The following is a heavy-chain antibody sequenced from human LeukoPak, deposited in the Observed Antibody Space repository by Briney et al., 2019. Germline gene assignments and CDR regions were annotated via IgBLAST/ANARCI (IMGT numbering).Heavy chain of an antibody. V-gene: IGHV4-34*01. D-gene: IGHD3-9*01. Sequence: SETLSLTCAVYGGSFSGYYWSWIRQPPGKGLEWIGEINHSGSTNYNPSLKSRVTISVDTSKNQFSLKLSSVTAADTAVYYCARISPVLRYFDWLLSPYFDYWGQGTLVTVSS. CDR2: INHSGST. J-gene: IGHJ4*02. CDR1: GGSFSGYY. CDR3: ARISPVLRYFDWLLSPYFDY.